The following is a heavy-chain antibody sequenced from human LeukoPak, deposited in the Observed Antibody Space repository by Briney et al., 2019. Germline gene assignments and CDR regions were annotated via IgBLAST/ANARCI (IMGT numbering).Heavy chain of an antibody. CDR1: GFTFSSYW. Sequence: GGSLRLSCVGSGFTFSSYWMHWVRQGPGKGLEWVSSISTSATYTYYADSVKGRFSVSRDNAKNSLYLQMNSLRAEDTAVYFCARDLEDYNNYGEMAIWGQGTLVTVSS. J-gene: IGHJ4*02. CDR3: ARDLEDYNNYGEMAI. CDR2: ISTSATYT. V-gene: IGHV3-21*01. D-gene: IGHD4-11*01.